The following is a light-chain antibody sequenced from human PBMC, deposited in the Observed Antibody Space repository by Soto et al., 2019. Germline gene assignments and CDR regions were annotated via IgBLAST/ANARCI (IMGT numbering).Light chain of an antibody. CDR3: MQATQFPIT. CDR2: KVF. CDR1: QSLLHSDGNTY. Sequence: DIVMTQTPLSSPVTLGQPASISCRSSQSLLHSDGNTYLSWLQQRPGQPPRLLIYKVFTRFSGVPDRFSGSGAGTDFTLKISRVEAEDVVIYYCMQATQFPITFGPGTKVDIK. J-gene: IGKJ3*01. V-gene: IGKV2-24*01.